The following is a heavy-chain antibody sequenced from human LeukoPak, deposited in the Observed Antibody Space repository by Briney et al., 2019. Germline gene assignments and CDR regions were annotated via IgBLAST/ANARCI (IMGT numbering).Heavy chain of an antibody. V-gene: IGHV3-66*01. J-gene: IGHJ3*02. D-gene: IGHD3-22*01. CDR1: GFTVRSSY. Sequence: PGGSLRLSCVVSGFTVRSSYMSWVRQAPGKGLEWVSVIYSGGGTYYADSVKGRFTISRDNSKNTLYLQMNSLRAEDTAVYYCARDISSGYYDAFDIWGQGTMVTVSS. CDR2: IYSGGGT. CDR3: ARDISSGYYDAFDI.